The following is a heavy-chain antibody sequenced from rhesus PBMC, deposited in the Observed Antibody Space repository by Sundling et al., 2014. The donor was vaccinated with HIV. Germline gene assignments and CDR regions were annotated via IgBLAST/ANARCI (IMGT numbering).Heavy chain of an antibody. D-gene: IGHD5-30*01. Sequence: QVQLQESGPRTGEAFGDPCPLTCAVSGASISGNYWSWIRQAPGKGLEWIGRVHADSGRTEYNPSLKSRVTISIDTSKNHLSLTLNSVTAADTAVYYCASPPGRGYRGYSFAYWGQGVLVTVSS. V-gene: IGHV4S2*01. J-gene: IGHJ4*01. CDR1: GASISGNY. CDR3: ASPPGRGYRGYSFAY. CDR2: VHADSGRT.